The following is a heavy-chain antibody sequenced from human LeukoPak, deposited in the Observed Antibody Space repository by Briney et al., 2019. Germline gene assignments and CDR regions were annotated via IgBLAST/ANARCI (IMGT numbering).Heavy chain of an antibody. J-gene: IGHJ4*02. Sequence: SETLSLTCTVSGGSISSYYWSWIRQPAGKGLEWIGRIYTSGSTNYNPSLKSRVTMSVDTSKNQFSLKLSSVTAADMAVYYCARDQTRYYYDSSGYLGFDYWGQGTLVTVSS. CDR2: IYTSGST. CDR1: GGSISSYY. D-gene: IGHD3-22*01. V-gene: IGHV4-4*07. CDR3: ARDQTRYYYDSSGYLGFDY.